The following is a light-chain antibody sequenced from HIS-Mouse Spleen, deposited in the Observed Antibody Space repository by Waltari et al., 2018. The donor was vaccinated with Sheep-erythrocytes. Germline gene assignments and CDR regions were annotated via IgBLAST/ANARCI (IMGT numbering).Light chain of an antibody. Sequence: QSVLTQPPSASGTPVQRVPLSCSGSSPNIGGNTLNWYQQLPGTAPKLLIYSNNQRPSGVPDRFSGSKSGTSASLAISGLQSEDEADYYCAAWDDSLNGYVFGTGTKVTVL. CDR1: SPNIGGNT. CDR3: AAWDDSLNGYV. CDR2: SNN. V-gene: IGLV1-44*01. J-gene: IGLJ1*01.